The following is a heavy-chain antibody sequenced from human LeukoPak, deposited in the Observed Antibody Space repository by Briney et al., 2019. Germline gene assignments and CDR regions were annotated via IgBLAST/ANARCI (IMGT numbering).Heavy chain of an antibody. V-gene: IGHV3-23*01. CDR1: GFTFSSYA. D-gene: IGHD3-3*01. Sequence: GGSLSLSCAASGFTFSSYAMSWVRQAPGKGLEWVSAISGSGGSTYYADSVKGRFTISRDNSKNTLYLQMNSLRAEDTAVYYCAADHFTYYDFWSGFQNTYWGQGTLVTVSS. J-gene: IGHJ4*02. CDR2: ISGSGGST. CDR3: AADHFTYYDFWSGFQNTY.